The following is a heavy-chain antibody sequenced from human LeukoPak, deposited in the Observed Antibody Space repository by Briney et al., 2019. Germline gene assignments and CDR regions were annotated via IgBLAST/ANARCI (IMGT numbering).Heavy chain of an antibody. Sequence: GASVKVSCKASGFTFSNSAVQWVRQARGQRLEWIGWTVVGSGNTNYAQKFQGRVTITADKSTSTAYMELSSLRSEDTAVYYCARGEPSIAVAGYYGMDVWGQGTTVTVSS. V-gene: IGHV1-58*01. J-gene: IGHJ6*02. CDR1: GFTFSNSA. CDR3: ARGEPSIAVAGYYGMDV. CDR2: TVVGSGNT. D-gene: IGHD6-19*01.